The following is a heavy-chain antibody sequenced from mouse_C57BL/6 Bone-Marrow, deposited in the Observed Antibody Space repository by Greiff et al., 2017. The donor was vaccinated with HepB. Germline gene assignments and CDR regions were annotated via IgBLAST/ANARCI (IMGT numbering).Heavy chain of an antibody. V-gene: IGHV1-5*01. CDR3: TTIYYYGRGYWYFDV. CDR1: GYTFTSYW. CDR2: IYPGNSDT. D-gene: IGHD1-1*01. Sequence: VQLKQSGTVLARPGASVKMSCKTSGYTFTSYWMHWVKQRPGQGLEWIGAIYPGNSDTSYNEKFKGKAKLTAVTSASTAYMELSSLTNEDSAVYYCTTIYYYGRGYWYFDVWGTGTTVTVSS. J-gene: IGHJ1*03.